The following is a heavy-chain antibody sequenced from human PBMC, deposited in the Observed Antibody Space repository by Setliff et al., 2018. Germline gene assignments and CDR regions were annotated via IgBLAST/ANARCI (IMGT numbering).Heavy chain of an antibody. J-gene: IGHJ6*02. D-gene: IGHD3-3*01. V-gene: IGHV4-59*01. CDR2: IQNSGGI. CDR1: GVSISSYY. Sequence: TLSLTCNVSGVSISSYYWSWIRQAPGKGLESLGYIQNSGGINYNPSLKSRVTISVDTSTNQFSLKLTSVTAADTAVYYCARLSWNGLRYFGLDVWGQGTTVTVSS. CDR3: ARLSWNGLRYFGLDV.